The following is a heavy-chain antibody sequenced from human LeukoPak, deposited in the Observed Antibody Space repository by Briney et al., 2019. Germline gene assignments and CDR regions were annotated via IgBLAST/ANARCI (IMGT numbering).Heavy chain of an antibody. CDR1: GFTFSSYG. V-gene: IGHV3-33*01. CDR2: IWYDGSNK. J-gene: IGHJ6*02. Sequence: GRSLRLSCAASGFTFSSYGMHWVRQAPGKGLEWVAVIWYDGSNKYYADSVKGRFTISRDNSKNMLFLEMTSLRVEDTAVYYCARDVVVTAVPDGMDVWGQGTTVIVSS. D-gene: IGHD2-21*02. CDR3: ARDVVVTAVPDGMDV.